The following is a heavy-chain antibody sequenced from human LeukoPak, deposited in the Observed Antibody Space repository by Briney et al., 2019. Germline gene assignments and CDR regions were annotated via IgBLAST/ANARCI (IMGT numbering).Heavy chain of an antibody. V-gene: IGHV1-8*02. Sequence: ASVKVSCKASGYTFTSYYMHWVRQAPGQGLEWMGWMNPNSGNTGSTQRFQGRITMTRDTSISTAYMELSSLRSEDTAVYYCARGPLVRLPSSFDPWGQGTLVTVSS. CDR1: GYTFTSYY. CDR3: ARGPLVRLPSSFDP. CDR2: MNPNSGNT. D-gene: IGHD3-16*02. J-gene: IGHJ5*02.